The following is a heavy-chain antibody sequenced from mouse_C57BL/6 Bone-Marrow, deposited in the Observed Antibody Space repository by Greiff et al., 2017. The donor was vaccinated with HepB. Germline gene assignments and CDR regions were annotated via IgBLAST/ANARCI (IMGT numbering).Heavy chain of an antibody. CDR1: GFTFSDYY. J-gene: IGHJ1*03. CDR2: ISNGGGST. Sequence: EVHLVESGGGLVQPGGSLKLSCAASGFTFSDYYMYWVRQTPEKRLEWVAYISNGGGSTYYPDTVKGRFTISRDNAKNTLYLQMSRLKSEDTAMYYCARQYYDYDWYFDVWGTGTTVTVSS. CDR3: ARQYYDYDWYFDV. V-gene: IGHV5-12*01. D-gene: IGHD2-4*01.